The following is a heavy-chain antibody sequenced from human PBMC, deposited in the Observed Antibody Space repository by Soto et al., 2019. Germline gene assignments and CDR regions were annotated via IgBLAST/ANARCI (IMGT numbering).Heavy chain of an antibody. CDR3: ARDLGVVAASHYYYGMDV. V-gene: IGHV4-59*01. Sequence: PSETLSLTCAVSGGSISSYYWSWIRQPPGKGLEWIGYIYYSGSTNYNPSLKSRVTISVDTSKNQFSLKLSSVTAADTAVYYCARDLGVVAASHYYYGMDVWGQGTTVTVSS. J-gene: IGHJ6*02. D-gene: IGHD2-15*01. CDR1: GGSISSYY. CDR2: IYYSGST.